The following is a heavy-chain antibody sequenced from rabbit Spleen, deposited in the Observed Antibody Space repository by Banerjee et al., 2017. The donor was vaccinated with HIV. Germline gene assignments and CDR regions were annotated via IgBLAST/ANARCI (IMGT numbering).Heavy chain of an antibody. V-gene: IGHV1S40*01. CDR1: GFSFNNTYY. CDR2: IAGSSSAFT. J-gene: IGHJ6*01. D-gene: IGHD7-1*01. CDR3: ARDTGTSFSSYGMDL. Sequence: QSLEESGGDLVKPGASLTLTCTASGFSFNNTYYMCWVRQAPGKGLEWISCIAGSSSAFTYSATWAKGRFTCSKTSSTTVTLQMTSLTVADTATYFCARDTGTSFSSYGMDLWGPGTLVTVS.